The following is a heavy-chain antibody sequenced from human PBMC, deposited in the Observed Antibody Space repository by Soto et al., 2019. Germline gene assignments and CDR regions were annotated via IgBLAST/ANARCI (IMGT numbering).Heavy chain of an antibody. CDR3: ASTGVDTAMVRGMDV. Sequence: SETLSLTCAVYGGSFSGYYWSWIRQPPGKGLEWIGEINHSGSTNYNPSLKSRVTISVDTSKNQFSLKLSSVTAADTAVYYCASTGVDTAMVRGMDVWGQGTTVTSP. D-gene: IGHD5-18*01. V-gene: IGHV4-34*01. CDR2: INHSGST. CDR1: GGSFSGYY. J-gene: IGHJ6*02.